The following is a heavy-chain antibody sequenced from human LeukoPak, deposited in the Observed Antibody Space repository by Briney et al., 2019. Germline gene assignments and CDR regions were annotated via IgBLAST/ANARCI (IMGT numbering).Heavy chain of an antibody. Sequence: KSSGTLSLTCAVSGYSISSGYYWGWIRQPPGKGLEWIGTIYHRGSTHYNPSHKSRVTISVDTSKNQFSLKLSSVTAADTAVYYCARRDYYYYYMDVWGTGTTVTVSS. CDR1: GYSISSGYY. CDR3: ARRDYYYYYMDV. V-gene: IGHV4-38-2*01. J-gene: IGHJ6*03. CDR2: IYHRGST.